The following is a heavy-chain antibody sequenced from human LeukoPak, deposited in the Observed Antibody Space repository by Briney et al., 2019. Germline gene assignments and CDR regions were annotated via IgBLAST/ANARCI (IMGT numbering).Heavy chain of an antibody. J-gene: IGHJ6*03. D-gene: IGHD2-2*01. CDR3: DRSHIVVVPAGRGSRYFYMDV. CDR1: GYSMRRGYE. V-gene: IGHV4-38-2*01. Sequence: PSETLSLTCAVSGYSMRRGYEWGWIRLAPGKGLEWIGSIYHSGSTYYNLSLRRRVIMSVDTSKNQFSLKVNSVTAADTAIYYCDRSHIVVVPAGRGSRYFYMDVRGTGTTVAVSS. CDR2: IYHSGST.